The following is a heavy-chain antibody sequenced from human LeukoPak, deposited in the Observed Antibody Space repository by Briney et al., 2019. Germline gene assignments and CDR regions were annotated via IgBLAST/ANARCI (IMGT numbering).Heavy chain of an antibody. CDR2: INYDGREK. J-gene: IGHJ4*02. CDR3: VRDFRSADY. Sequence: GGSLRLSCAAFGFTFSDYWMNWVRQAPGKGLEWVANINYDGREKYYVDSVKGRFTISRDNTKNSLYLQMNSLREEDTAVYYCVRDFRSADYWGQGTLVTVSS. V-gene: IGHV3-7*01. CDR1: GFTFSDYW.